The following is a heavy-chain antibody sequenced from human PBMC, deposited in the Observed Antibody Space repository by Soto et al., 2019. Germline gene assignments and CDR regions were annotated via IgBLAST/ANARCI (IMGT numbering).Heavy chain of an antibody. J-gene: IGHJ4*02. CDR3: ARDSGVQVATRPFDY. Sequence: GASVKVSCKASGGTFSSYAISWVRQAPGQGLEWMGGIIPIFGTANYAQKFQGRVTITTDESTCTAYMELRSLRSEDTAVYYCARDSGVQVATRPFDYWGQGTLVTVSS. D-gene: IGHD5-12*01. CDR2: IIPIFGTA. CDR1: GGTFSSYA. V-gene: IGHV1-69*05.